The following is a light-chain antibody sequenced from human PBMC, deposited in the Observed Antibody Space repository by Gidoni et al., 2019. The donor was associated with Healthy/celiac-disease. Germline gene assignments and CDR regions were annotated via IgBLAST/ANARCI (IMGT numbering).Light chain of an antibody. CDR2: AAS. CDR1: QSISSY. CDR3: QQSYSTPYT. V-gene: IGKV1-39*01. J-gene: IGKJ2*01. Sequence: DIQLTHSPSSLSASVGDRVTIPGRASQSISSYLNWYQQKPGKAPKLLIYAASSLQSGVPSRFSGSGSGTDFTLTSSSLQPEDLATYYCQQSYSTPYTFGQGTKLEIK.